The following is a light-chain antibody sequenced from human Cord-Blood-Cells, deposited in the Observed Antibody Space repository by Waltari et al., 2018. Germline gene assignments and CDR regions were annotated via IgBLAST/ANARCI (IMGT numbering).Light chain of an antibody. J-gene: IGLJ1*01. V-gene: IGLV2-8*01. Sequence: HSPLPSLPPVLGLPGQSPPFPCPGPTIAVGGFNNSPWYQQHPGKAPKLMIYEFSKRPSGVPDRFSGSKSGNTASLTVSGLQAEDEADYYCSSYAGSNNWVFGTGTKVTVL. CDR3: SSYAGSNNWV. CDR2: EFS. CDR1: TIAVGGFNN.